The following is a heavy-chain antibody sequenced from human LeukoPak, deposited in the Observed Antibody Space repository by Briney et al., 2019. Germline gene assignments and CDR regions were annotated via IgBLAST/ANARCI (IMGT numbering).Heavy chain of an antibody. D-gene: IGHD3-10*01. V-gene: IGHV1-46*01. CDR3: AKDTILWFGEFNDAFDI. Sequence: ASVKVSCKASGYTFTSYYMHWVRQAPGQGLEWMGIINPSGGSTSYAQKFQGRVTMTRDTSTSTVYMELSSLRSEDTAVYYCAKDTILWFGEFNDAFDIWGQGTMVTVSS. CDR2: INPSGGST. CDR1: GYTFTSYY. J-gene: IGHJ3*02.